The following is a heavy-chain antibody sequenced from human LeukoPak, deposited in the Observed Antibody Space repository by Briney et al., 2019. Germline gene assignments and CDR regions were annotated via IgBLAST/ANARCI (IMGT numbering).Heavy chain of an antibody. Sequence: PSETLSLTCTVSGGSISSYYWSWIRLPPGKGLEWIGYIYYSGSTNYNPSLKSRVTISVDTSKNQFSLKLSSVTAADTAVYYCARGSLDGYNEFDYWGQGTLVTVSS. J-gene: IGHJ4*02. D-gene: IGHD5-24*01. V-gene: IGHV4-59*01. CDR2: IYYSGST. CDR3: ARGSLDGYNEFDY. CDR1: GGSISSYY.